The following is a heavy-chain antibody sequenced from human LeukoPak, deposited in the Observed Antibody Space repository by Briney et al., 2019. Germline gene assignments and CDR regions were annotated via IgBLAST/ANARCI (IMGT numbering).Heavy chain of an antibody. CDR1: GGSISSYY. D-gene: IGHD6-25*01. V-gene: IGHV4-59*01. J-gene: IGHJ3*02. Sequence: SETLSLTCTVSGGSISSYYWSWIRQPPGKGLEWIGYIYYSGTTNYNPSLKSRVTISVDTSKNQFSPKVTSVTAADTAVYYCARAAAKYDAFEIWGQGTMVTVSS. CDR2: IYYSGTT. CDR3: ARAAAKYDAFEI.